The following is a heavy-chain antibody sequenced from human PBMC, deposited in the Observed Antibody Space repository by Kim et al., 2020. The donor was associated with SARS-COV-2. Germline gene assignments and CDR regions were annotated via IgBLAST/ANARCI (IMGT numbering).Heavy chain of an antibody. Sequence: SVKVSCKASGGTFISYAISWVRQAPGQGLEWMGGIIPIFGTANYAQKFQGRVTITADESTSTAYMELSSLRSEDTAVYYCARPLPGYCSSTSCRSAGGYYYYGMDVWGQGTTVTVSS. V-gene: IGHV1-69*13. CDR2: IIPIFGTA. D-gene: IGHD2-2*01. CDR3: ARPLPGYCSSTSCRSAGGYYYYGMDV. CDR1: GGTFISYA. J-gene: IGHJ6*02.